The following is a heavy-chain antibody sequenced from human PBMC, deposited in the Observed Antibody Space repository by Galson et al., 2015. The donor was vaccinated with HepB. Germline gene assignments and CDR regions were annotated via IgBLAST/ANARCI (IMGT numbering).Heavy chain of an antibody. CDR3: AKDGGRGYTYGPNWFDP. V-gene: IGHV3-30*18. CDR2: VSYDGSNK. J-gene: IGHJ5*02. CDR1: GFTFSSYG. Sequence: SLRLSCAASGFTFSSYGMHWVRQAPGKGLEWVAVVSYDGSNKYYADSVKGRFTISRDNSKNTLYLQMNSLRAEDTAIYYCAKDGGRGYTYGPNWFDPWGQATLVTVSS. D-gene: IGHD5-18*01.